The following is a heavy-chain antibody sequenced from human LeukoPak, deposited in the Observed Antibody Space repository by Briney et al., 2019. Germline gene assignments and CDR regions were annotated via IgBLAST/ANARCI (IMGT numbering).Heavy chain of an antibody. CDR3: ARESCSGGSCYSGY. D-gene: IGHD2-15*01. J-gene: IGHJ4*02. Sequence: PGGSLRLSCAASGFTFSSYSMNWVRQAPGKGLEWVSYISSSSSTIYYADSVKGRFTISRDNAKNSLYLQMNSLRAEDTAVYYCARESCSGGSCYSGYWGQGTLVTVSS. CDR1: GFTFSSYS. V-gene: IGHV3-48*04. CDR2: ISSSSSTI.